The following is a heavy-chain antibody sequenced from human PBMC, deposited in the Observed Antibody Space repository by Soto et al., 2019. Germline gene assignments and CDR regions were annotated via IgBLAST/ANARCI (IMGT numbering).Heavy chain of an antibody. CDR2: IYYSGST. V-gene: IGHV4-31*03. CDR1: CGANRGGGYY. D-gene: IGHD3-10*01. CDR3: AREVIWFGEFNYYYYGMDV. Sequence: SDTLSITCTVSCGANRGGGYYWSWNRQHPGKGLEWIGYIYYSGSTYYNPSLKSRVTISVDTSKNQFSLKLSSVTAADTAVYYCAREVIWFGEFNYYYYGMDVWGQGTTVTVSS. J-gene: IGHJ6*02.